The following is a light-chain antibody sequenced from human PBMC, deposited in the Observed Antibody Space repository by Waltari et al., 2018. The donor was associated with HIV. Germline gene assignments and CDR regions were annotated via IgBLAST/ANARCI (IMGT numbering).Light chain of an antibody. CDR2: DVS. CDR3: SSYTSSITYV. J-gene: IGLJ1*01. Sequence: SALTQPASASASPGYSITISCTGTSYAIGSSNYVSWHQQHPGEAPNLIIHDVSDRPSGISNRFSGSKSGNTASLTISGLQTEDEADYYCSSYTSSITYVFGSGTRVTVL. CDR1: SYAIGSSNY. V-gene: IGLV2-14*03.